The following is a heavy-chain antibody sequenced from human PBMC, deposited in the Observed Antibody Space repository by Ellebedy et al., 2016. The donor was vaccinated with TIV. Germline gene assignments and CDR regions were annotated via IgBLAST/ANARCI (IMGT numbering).Heavy chain of an antibody. CDR1: GDSISSYY. J-gene: IGHJ3*01. V-gene: IGHV4-59*08. D-gene: IGHD3-10*01. CDR2: IYYSGTT. CDR3: ARHMTSQVRGFTDAFDV. Sequence: SETLSLTXTVSGDSISSYYWSWIRQPPGKALEWLGHIYYSGTTNYNPSLKSRVTISVDTSRNQLSLKLSSVTAADTAVYYCARHMTSQVRGFTDAFDVWGQGTVVTVSS.